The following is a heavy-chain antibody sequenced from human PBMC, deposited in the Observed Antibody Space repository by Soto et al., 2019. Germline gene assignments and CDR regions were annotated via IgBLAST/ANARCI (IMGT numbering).Heavy chain of an antibody. V-gene: IGHV4-59*01. J-gene: IGHJ6*02. CDR2: IYYSGST. D-gene: IGHD5-18*01. CDR3: ARDNRPRGYSYGGYYYGMDV. CDR1: GGSISSYN. Sequence: QVQLQESGPGLVKPSETLSLTCTVSGGSISSYNWSWIRQPPGKGLEWIGYIYYSGSTNYNPSLKSRVTISVDTSKNQFSLKLISVTAADTAVYYCARDNRPRGYSYGGYYYGMDVWGQGTTVTVSS.